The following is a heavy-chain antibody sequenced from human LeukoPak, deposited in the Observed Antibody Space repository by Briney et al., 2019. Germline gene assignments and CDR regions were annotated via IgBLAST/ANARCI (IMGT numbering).Heavy chain of an antibody. D-gene: IGHD3-22*01. J-gene: IGHJ4*02. Sequence: PGGSLRLSCAASGFTFSSYSMNWVRQAPGKGLEGVSSISSSSSYIYYADSVKGRFTISRDNAKNSLYLQMNSLRAEDTAVYYCARDSYDSPGAGYWGQGTLVTVSS. V-gene: IGHV3-21*01. CDR1: GFTFSSYS. CDR3: ARDSYDSPGAGY. CDR2: ISSSSSYI.